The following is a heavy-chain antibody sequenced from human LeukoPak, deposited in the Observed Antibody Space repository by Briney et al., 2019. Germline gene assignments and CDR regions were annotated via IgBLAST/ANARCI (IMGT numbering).Heavy chain of an antibody. CDR1: GGFISSSNW. D-gene: IGHD1-26*01. Sequence: PSETLSLTCAVSGGFISSSNWWSWVRQPPGKGLEWIGEIYHSGSTNYNPSLKSRVTISVDTSKNQFSLKLSSVTAADTAVYYCARQVDGSPWVDYWGQGTLVTVSS. CDR2: IYHSGST. V-gene: IGHV4-4*02. CDR3: ARQVDGSPWVDY. J-gene: IGHJ4*02.